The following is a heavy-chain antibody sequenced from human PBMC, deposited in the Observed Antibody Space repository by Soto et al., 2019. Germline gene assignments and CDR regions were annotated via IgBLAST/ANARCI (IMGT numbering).Heavy chain of an antibody. Sequence: SETLSLTCTVSGGSISSYYWSWIRQPPGKGLEWIGYIYYSGSTNYNPSLKSRVTISVDTSKNQFSLKLSSVTAADTAVYYCANAGYCSGGSCYGMDVWGQGTTVTVSS. V-gene: IGHV4-59*01. CDR2: IYYSGST. J-gene: IGHJ6*02. CDR1: GGSISSYY. D-gene: IGHD2-15*01. CDR3: ANAGYCSGGSCYGMDV.